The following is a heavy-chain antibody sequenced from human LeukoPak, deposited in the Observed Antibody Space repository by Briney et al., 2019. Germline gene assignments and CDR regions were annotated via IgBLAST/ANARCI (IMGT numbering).Heavy chain of an antibody. CDR1: GGSISSYY. CDR2: IYYSGST. J-gene: IGHJ3*02. CDR3: ARDRLDSSGYYRYDAFDI. Sequence: SETLSLTCTVSGGSISSYYWSWISPPPGKRLGWIGYIYYSGSTNYNPSLKSRVTISVDTSKNQFSLKLSSVTAADTAVYYCARDRLDSSGYYRYDAFDIWGQGTMVTVSS. D-gene: IGHD3-22*01. V-gene: IGHV4-59*01.